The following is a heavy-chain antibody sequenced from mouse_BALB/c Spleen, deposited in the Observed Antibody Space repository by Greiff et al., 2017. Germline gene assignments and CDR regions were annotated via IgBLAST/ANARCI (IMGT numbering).Heavy chain of an antibody. J-gene: IGHJ4*01. CDR3: AKGDDAMDY. V-gene: IGHV3-2*02. CDR2: ISYSGST. Sequence: VQLQESGPGLVKPSQSLSLTCTVTGYSITSDYAWNWIRQFPGNKLEWMGYISYSGSTSYNPSLKSRISITRDTSKNQFFLQLNSVTTEDTATYYCAKGDDAMDYWGQGTSVTVSS. CDR1: GYSITSDYA.